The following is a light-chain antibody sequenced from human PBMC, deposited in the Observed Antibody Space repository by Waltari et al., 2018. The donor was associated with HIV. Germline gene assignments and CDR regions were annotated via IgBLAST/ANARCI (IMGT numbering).Light chain of an antibody. V-gene: IGLV1-44*01. Sequence: QSVLTQPPSASGTPVQRVTISCSGSSSNIGSNTVSWYHQVPGTAPKVLIYSNDDRPSGVPDRFSGSKSGTSASLAISGLQSEDEADYYCATWDDSLNGWVFGGGTKVTVL. CDR3: ATWDDSLNGWV. CDR1: SSNIGSNT. CDR2: SND. J-gene: IGLJ3*02.